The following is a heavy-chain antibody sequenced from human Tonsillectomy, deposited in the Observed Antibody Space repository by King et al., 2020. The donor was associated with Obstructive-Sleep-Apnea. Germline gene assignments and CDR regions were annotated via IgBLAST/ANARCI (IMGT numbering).Heavy chain of an antibody. CDR3: ARVQGRGYESPYYYYGMDV. V-gene: IGHV3-7*03. D-gene: IGHD5-12*01. Sequence: VQLVESGGGLVQPGGSLRLSCAASGFTFSSYWMSWVRQAPGKGLEWVANIKQDGSEKYYVDSVKGRFTISRDNAKNSLYLQMNSLRAEDTAVYYCARVQGRGYESPYYYYGMDVWGQGTTVTVSS. CDR2: IKQDGSEK. J-gene: IGHJ6*02. CDR1: GFTFSSYW.